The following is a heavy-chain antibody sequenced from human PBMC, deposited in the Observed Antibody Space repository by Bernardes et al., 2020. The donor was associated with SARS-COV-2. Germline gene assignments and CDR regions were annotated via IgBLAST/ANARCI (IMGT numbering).Heavy chain of an antibody. J-gene: IGHJ3*01. V-gene: IGHV3-66*02. Sequence: VVSLSLSCAASGFTVSSKYMSWVRQAPGKGLEWVSILFRDGTTHYADSLKGQFSISRDISKNTLYLQMNSLRPEDTAMYYCARILGICSTSTCFDAFDLWSQGTMVTVYS. CDR1: GFTVSSKY. CDR2: LFRDGTT. CDR3: ARILGICSTSTCFDAFDL. D-gene: IGHD2-2*01.